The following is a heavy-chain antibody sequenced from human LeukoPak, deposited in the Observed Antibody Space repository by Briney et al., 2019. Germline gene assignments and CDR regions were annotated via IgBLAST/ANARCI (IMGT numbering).Heavy chain of an antibody. J-gene: IGHJ4*02. CDR2: FSTRGII. CDR1: GGPISGYY. V-gene: IGHV4-4*07. D-gene: IGHD7-27*01. CDR3: ARDLDGDSFYFDN. Sequence: SETPSLTCTVSGGPISGYYWSWIRQPAGKGLEWIGRFSTRGIINYNPSLKSRVTMSVDTSKNHFSLKLGSVTAADTAVYYCARDLDGDSFYFDNWGQGTLVTVSS.